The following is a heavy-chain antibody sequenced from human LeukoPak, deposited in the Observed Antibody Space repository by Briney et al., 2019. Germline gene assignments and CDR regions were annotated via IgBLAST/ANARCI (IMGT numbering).Heavy chain of an antibody. J-gene: IGHJ5*02. V-gene: IGHV1-2*02. CDR1: GYTFTGYY. CDR3: ARDRAPIAAAVRWFDP. D-gene: IGHD6-13*01. Sequence: ASVKVSCKASGYTFTGYYMHWVRQAPGQGLEWMGWINPNSGGTKYSQKFQGRVTITRDTSASTAYMELSSLRSEDTAVYYCARDRAPIAAAVRWFDPWGQGTLVTVSS. CDR2: INPNSGGT.